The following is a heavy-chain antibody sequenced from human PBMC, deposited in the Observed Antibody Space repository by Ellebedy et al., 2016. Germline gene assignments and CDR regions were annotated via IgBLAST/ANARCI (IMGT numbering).Heavy chain of an antibody. CDR1: GFTFSSYG. CDR3: AKAPFDWLSHFDS. Sequence: GGSLRLXXAASGFTFSSYGMHWVRQAPGKGLEWVAVISDDGSKKYYEDPVKGRFTISRDNSKSTLYLQMNSLRAEDTALYYCAKAPFDWLSHFDSWGQGALVTVSS. J-gene: IGHJ4*02. D-gene: IGHD3-9*01. CDR2: ISDDGSKK. V-gene: IGHV3-30*18.